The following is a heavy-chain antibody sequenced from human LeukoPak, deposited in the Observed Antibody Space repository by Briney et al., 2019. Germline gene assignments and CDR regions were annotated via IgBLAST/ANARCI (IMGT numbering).Heavy chain of an antibody. J-gene: IGHJ4*02. CDR2: VSGSGGST. CDR3: AKDLDIVATITGN. D-gene: IGHD5-12*01. Sequence: GGSLRLSCAASGFTFSSYAMSWVRQAPGKGMEWVSGVSGSGGSTYYADSVKGRFTISRDNSKNTLYLQMNSLRAEDTAVYYCAKDLDIVATITGNWGQGTLVTVSS. V-gene: IGHV3-23*01. CDR1: GFTFSSYA.